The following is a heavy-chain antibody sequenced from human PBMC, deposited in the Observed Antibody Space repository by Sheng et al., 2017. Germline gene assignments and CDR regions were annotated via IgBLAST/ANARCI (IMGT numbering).Heavy chain of an antibody. CDR2: IYHSGST. D-gene: IGHD2-2*01. CDR1: GYSISSGYY. J-gene: IGHJ4*02. V-gene: IGHV4-38-2*02. CDR3: ASEYCSSTSCYP. Sequence: QVQLQESGPGLVKPSETLSLTCTVSGYSISSGYYWGWIRQPPGKGLEWIGSIYHSGSTHYNPSLKSRVTISVDTSKNQFSLKLSSVTAADTAVYYCASEYCSSTSCYPWGQGTLVTVSS.